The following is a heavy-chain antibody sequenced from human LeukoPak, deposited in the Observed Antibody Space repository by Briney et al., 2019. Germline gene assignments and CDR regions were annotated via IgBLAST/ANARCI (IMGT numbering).Heavy chain of an antibody. CDR1: GGSISSYY. V-gene: IGHV4-59*01. CDR2: IYYSGST. J-gene: IGHJ6*03. Sequence: MTSETLSLTCTVSGGSISSYYWSWIRQPPGKGLEWIGYIYYSGSTNYNPSLKSRVTISVDTSKNQFSLKLSSVTAADTAVYYCARVNYYDSSGPYTYYYYYYMDVWGKGTTVTISS. D-gene: IGHD3-22*01. CDR3: ARVNYYDSSGPYTYYYYYYMDV.